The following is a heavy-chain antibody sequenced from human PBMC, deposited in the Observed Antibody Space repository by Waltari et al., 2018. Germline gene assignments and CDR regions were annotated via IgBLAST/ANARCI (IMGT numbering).Heavy chain of an antibody. CDR2: VGGDGAAP. Sequence: EVHLLESGGDLVHPGGSLRLSCAASRFPFRSYPLMWVRQAPGRGLEWVARVGGDGAAPIYADSVKGRFTISRDNSKTTLYLQMNSLRVEDTAVYYCATLYSDYADYWGQGTLVTVSS. CDR3: ATLYSDYADY. V-gene: IGHV3-23*01. J-gene: IGHJ4*02. D-gene: IGHD4-4*01. CDR1: RFPFRSYP.